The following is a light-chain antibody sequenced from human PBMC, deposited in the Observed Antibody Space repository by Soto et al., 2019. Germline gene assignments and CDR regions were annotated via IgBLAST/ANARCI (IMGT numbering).Light chain of an antibody. V-gene: IGKV3-11*01. CDR3: QQRNIWPPVT. J-gene: IGKJ5*01. CDR2: GAL. Sequence: EIVLTQSPGTLSLSPGERATLSCRASRSVTNSLAWYQPKPGQAPRLLIYGALNRATGIPARFSGSGSGTDFTLTISSLEPEDSAIYYCQQRNIWPPVTFGQGTRLEI. CDR1: RSVTNS.